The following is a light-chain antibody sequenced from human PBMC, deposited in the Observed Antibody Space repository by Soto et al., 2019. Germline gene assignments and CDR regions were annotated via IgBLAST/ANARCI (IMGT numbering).Light chain of an antibody. J-gene: IGKJ4*01. CDR1: QDIRTW. CDR2: TAS. V-gene: IGKV1-12*01. Sequence: DIQMTQSPSSVSASVGDRVTITCRASQDIRTWLAWYQQKPGKAPKLLIYTASILDTGVPSRFSGSGSGTDFTLTISSPQPEDFATYFCQQASSFPLTFGGGTRVEIK. CDR3: QQASSFPLT.